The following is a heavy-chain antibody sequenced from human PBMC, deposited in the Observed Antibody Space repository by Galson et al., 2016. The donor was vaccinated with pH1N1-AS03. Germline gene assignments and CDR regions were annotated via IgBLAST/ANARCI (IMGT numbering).Heavy chain of an antibody. CDR2: INTNTGNP. CDR3: ARGCVSVSGCWDY. CDR1: GYTFTSYT. V-gene: IGHV7-4-1*01. D-gene: IGHD6-19*01. J-gene: IGHJ4*02. Sequence: CKASGYTFTSYTMIWVRQAPGQGLECMAWINTNTGNPPYAQGFTGRVAFSLDTNVSTAYLPIGSIEAEDTPVYYCARGCVSVSGCWDYWGQGTRVTAS.